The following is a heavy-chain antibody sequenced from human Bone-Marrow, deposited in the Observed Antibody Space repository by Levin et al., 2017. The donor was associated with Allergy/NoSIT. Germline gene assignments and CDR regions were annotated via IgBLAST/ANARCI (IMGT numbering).Heavy chain of an antibody. Sequence: GGSLRLSCAASGFTFSSYWMSWVRQAPGKGLEWVANIRQDGTDKYYVDSVRGRFTISRDNGENSVHLQMNSLRAEDTAVYYCARDGIFDYHYGMDVWGQGTTV. CDR2: IRQDGTDK. CDR3: ARDGIFDYHYGMDV. J-gene: IGHJ6*02. D-gene: IGHD3-3*01. CDR1: GFTFSSYW. V-gene: IGHV3-7*01.